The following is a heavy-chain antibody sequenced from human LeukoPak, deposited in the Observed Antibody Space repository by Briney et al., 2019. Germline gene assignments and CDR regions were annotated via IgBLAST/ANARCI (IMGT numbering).Heavy chain of an antibody. J-gene: IGHJ4*02. CDR2: ISSSGSTI. CDR3: ARGYGDYDYVWGSYRYTAFDY. CDR1: GFTFSSYE. Sequence: GGSLRLSCAASGFTFSSYEMNWVRQAPGKGLEWVSYISSSGSTIYYADSVKGRFTISRDNAKNSLYLQMNSLRAEDTAVYYCARGYGDYDYVWGSYRYTAFDYWGQGTLVTVSS. V-gene: IGHV3-48*03. D-gene: IGHD3-16*02.